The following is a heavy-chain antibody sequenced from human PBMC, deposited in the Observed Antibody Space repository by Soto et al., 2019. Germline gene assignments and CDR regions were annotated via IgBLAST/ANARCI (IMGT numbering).Heavy chain of an antibody. D-gene: IGHD1-26*01. V-gene: IGHV3-23*01. J-gene: IGHJ4*02. CDR3: ARRGRGSYYDS. CDR2: ISGSGGST. CDR1: GFTFSSYA. Sequence: EVQLLESGGGLVQPGGSLRLSCAASGFTFSSYAMRWVRQAPVKGLEWVSAISGSGGSTYYADSVKGRFTISRDNSKNTLYLQMTSLRAGHTAVYYCARRGRGSYYDSWGQGTLVTVSS.